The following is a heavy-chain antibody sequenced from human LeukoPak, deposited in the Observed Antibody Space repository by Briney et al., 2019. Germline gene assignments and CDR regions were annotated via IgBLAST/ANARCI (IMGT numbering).Heavy chain of an antibody. J-gene: IGHJ4*02. CDR2: IYSGGST. CDR1: GFAFTSYA. CDR3: ARGTVTMVDY. Sequence: GGSLRLSCAASGFAFTSYAMNWVRQAPGRGLEWVSVIYSGGSTYYADSVKGRFTISRDNSKNTLFLQMNSLRAGDTAVYYCARGTVTMVDYWGQGTLVTVSS. D-gene: IGHD3-10*01. V-gene: IGHV3-66*01.